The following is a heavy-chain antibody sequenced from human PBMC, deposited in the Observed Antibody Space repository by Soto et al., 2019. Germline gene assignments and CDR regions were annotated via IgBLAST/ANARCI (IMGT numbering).Heavy chain of an antibody. CDR2: INHSGST. CDR1: GGSLSGYY. V-gene: IGHV4-34*01. CDR3: ARGDFAWEPSTDY. D-gene: IGHD3-3*01. J-gene: IGHJ4*02. Sequence: SETLSLTCAVYGGSLSGYYWSWIRQPPGKGLEWIGEINHSGSTNYSPSLKSRVTILVDTSKNQFSLQLSSVTAADTAMYYCARGDFAWEPSTDYWGQGTLVNVSS.